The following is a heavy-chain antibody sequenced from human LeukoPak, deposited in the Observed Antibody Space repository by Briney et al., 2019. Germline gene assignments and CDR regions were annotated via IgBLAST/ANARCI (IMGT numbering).Heavy chain of an antibody. CDR2: ISYDGSNK. D-gene: IGHD6-13*01. V-gene: IGHV3-30-3*01. J-gene: IGHJ4*02. Sequence: GGSLRLSCAASGFTSSSYAMHWVRQAPGKGLEWVAVISYDGSNKYYADSVKGRFTISRDNSKNTLYLQMNSLRAEDTAVYYCARGVAAAADYWGRGTLVTVSS. CDR3: ARGVAAAADY. CDR1: GFTSSSYA.